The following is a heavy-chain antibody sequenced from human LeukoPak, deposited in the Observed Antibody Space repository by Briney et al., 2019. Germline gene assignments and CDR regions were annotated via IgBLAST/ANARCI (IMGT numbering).Heavy chain of an antibody. Sequence: PSETLSLTCTVSGGSISRSDYYWGWVRQPPGKGVEWIGSISYSGSTYYNPSLKSRVTMFVDMSNNQFSLKLRSVTAADTAVYYCARSYCSSTTCYAVGVFESWGQGTMVTVSS. CDR3: ARSYCSSTTCYAVGVFES. J-gene: IGHJ3*01. CDR1: GGSISRSDYY. CDR2: ISYSGST. V-gene: IGHV4-39*01. D-gene: IGHD2-2*01.